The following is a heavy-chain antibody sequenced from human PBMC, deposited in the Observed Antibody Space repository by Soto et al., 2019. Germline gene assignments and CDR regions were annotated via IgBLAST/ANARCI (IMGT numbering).Heavy chain of an antibody. CDR1: GGSISGYY. J-gene: IGHJ6*02. CDR2: LYTMGST. V-gene: IGHV4-4*07. CDR3: ARVRDYGLGTNRHYYGMDV. Sequence: QVQLQESGPGLVKSSETLSLTCTVSGGSISGYYWSCIRQPAGKGLEWIGRLYTMGSTNYNPSLQSRVTMSVDTSKNEFSLKVSSVTAADTAVYFCARVRDYGLGTNRHYYGMDVWGQGTTVTVSS. D-gene: IGHD3-10*01.